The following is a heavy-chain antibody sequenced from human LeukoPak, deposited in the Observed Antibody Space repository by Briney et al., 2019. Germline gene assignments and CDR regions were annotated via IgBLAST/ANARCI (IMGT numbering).Heavy chain of an antibody. J-gene: IGHJ3*02. CDR1: GFTFSSYA. D-gene: IGHD3-3*01. Sequence: GGSLRLSCAASGFTFSSYAMSWVRQAPGKGLEWVSAMSGNGGSTYYADSVKGRFTISRDNSKNTLYLQMNSLRAEDTAVYYCAKGILEWLLNGGDAFDIWGQGTMVTVSS. V-gene: IGHV3-23*01. CDR2: MSGNGGST. CDR3: AKGILEWLLNGGDAFDI.